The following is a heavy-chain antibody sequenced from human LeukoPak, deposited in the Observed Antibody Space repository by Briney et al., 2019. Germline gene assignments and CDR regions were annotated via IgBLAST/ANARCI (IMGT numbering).Heavy chain of an antibody. CDR3: ASRGVAATGGYYYYGMDV. CDR1: GFTFSSYS. V-gene: IGHV3-21*01. D-gene: IGHD2-15*01. Sequence: GGSLRLSCAASGFTFSSYSMNWVRQAPGKGLEWVSSTSSSSSYIYYADSVKGRFTISRDNAKNSLYLQMNSLRAEDTAVYYCASRGVAATGGYYYYGMDVWGQGTTVTVSS. CDR2: TSSSSSYI. J-gene: IGHJ6*02.